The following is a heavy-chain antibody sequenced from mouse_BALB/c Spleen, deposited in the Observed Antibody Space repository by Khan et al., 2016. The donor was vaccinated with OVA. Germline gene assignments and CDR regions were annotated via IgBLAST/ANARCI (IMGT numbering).Heavy chain of an antibody. Sequence: EVELVESGGGLVKPGGSLKLSCAASGFTFNKYAMSWVRQTPEKRLEWVASISSANNIHYPDSVKGQFTISRDNARSILYLEMSSLRSEDTAMYYYVRGDYYGEMDYWGQGTSVTVSS. CDR2: ISSANNI. D-gene: IGHD1-1*01. CDR1: GFTFNKYA. CDR3: VRGDYYGEMDY. J-gene: IGHJ4*01. V-gene: IGHV5-6-5*01.